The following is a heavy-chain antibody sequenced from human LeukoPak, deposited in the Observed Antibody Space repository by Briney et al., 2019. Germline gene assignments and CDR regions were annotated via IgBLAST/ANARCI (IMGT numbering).Heavy chain of an antibody. D-gene: IGHD5-12*01. CDR1: GFTFRSYG. Sequence: GRSLRLSCAASGFTFRSYGMHWVRQAPGKGLEWVAVISYDGSIKYYADPVKGRFTVSRDNSKNTLYLQMNSLRAEDTAVFYCAREDSDYDFEYWGQGTLVTVSA. V-gene: IGHV3-30*03. J-gene: IGHJ4*02. CDR2: ISYDGSIK. CDR3: AREDSDYDFEY.